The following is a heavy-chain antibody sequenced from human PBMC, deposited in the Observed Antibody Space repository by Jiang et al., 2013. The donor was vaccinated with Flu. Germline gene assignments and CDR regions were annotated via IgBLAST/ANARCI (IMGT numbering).Heavy chain of an antibody. CDR2: INPSGGST. J-gene: IGHJ3*02. CDR1: GYTFTSYY. V-gene: IGHV1-46*01. CDR3: ARGCYDSSGYAEDRGAFDI. Sequence: EVKKPGASVKVSCKASGYTFTSYYMHWVRQAPGQGLEWMGIINPSGGSTSYAQKFQGRVTMTRDTSTSTVYMELSSLRSEDTAVYYCARGCYDSSGYAEDRGAFDIWGQGTMVTISS. D-gene: IGHD3-22*01.